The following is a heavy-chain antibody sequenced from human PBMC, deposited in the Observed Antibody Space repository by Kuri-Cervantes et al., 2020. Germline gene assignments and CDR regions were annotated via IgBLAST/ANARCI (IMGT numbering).Heavy chain of an antibody. CDR1: GYTFTSYG. CDR3: ARVDLHGYNPGY. D-gene: IGHD5-24*01. J-gene: IGHJ4*02. Sequence: SVKVSCKASGYTFTSYGISWVRQATGQGLEWMGGIIPIFGTANYAQKFQGRVTITTDESTSTAYMELSSLRSEDTAVYYCARVDLHGYNPGYWGQGTLVTVSS. CDR2: IIPIFGTA. V-gene: IGHV1-69*05.